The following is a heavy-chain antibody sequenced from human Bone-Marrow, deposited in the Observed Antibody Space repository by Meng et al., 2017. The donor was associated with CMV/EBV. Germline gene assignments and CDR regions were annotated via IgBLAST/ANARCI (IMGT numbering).Heavy chain of an antibody. V-gene: IGHV4-34*01. J-gene: IGHJ4*02. D-gene: IGHD3-9*01. CDR1: GGSFSGYY. CDR2: INHSGST. Sequence: SETLFTCAVYGGSFSGYYWTWIRQPPGKGLEWIGEINHSGSTKYNPSLKSRVTISVDTSKKQFSLRLSSVTAADTAVYYCARVIYDILDYWGQGTLVTVSS. CDR3: ARVIYDILDY.